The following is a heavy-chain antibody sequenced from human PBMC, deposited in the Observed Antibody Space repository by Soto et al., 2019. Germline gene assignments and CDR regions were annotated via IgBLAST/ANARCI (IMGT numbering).Heavy chain of an antibody. CDR3: ARTFVDGMAGFGP. V-gene: IGHV4-61*01. Sequence: SLTCTVSGGSFKSGSYSWSWIRQPPGKGLEWIGYVYHTGRTSYNPSLKSRVSISMDTSKNQFSLNLDSVTAADTAVYYCARTFVDGMAGFGPWGQGTLVTVSS. CDR2: VYHTGRT. D-gene: IGHD2-15*01. J-gene: IGHJ5*02. CDR1: GGSFKSGSYS.